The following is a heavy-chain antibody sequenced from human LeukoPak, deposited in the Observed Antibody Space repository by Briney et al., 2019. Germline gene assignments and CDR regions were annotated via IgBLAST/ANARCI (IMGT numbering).Heavy chain of an antibody. V-gene: IGHV4-34*01. CDR1: GGSFSGYY. D-gene: IGHD6-13*01. CDR3: ARESSSRRADY. CDR2: INHSGST. Sequence: SETLSLTCAVYGGSFSGYYWSWIRQPPGKGLEWIGEINHSGSTNYNPSLKSRATISVDTSKDQFSLKLSSVTAADTAVYYCARESSSRRADYWGQGTLVTVSS. J-gene: IGHJ4*02.